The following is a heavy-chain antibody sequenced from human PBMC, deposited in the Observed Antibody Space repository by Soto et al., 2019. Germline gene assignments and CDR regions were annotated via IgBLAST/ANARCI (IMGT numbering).Heavy chain of an antibody. CDR1: GFTFRTHW. Sequence: EVQLVGSGGGLVQPGGSLRLSCVASGFTFRTHWMTWVRQAPGKGLEWVANIKQDGSEKYYVDSVRGRFAISRDNSKDSLYLPMNRPRGEDPAVYYCARDGRYCTSTTCRGDAFDIWGQGTMVTVSS. D-gene: IGHD2-2*01. CDR3: ARDGRYCTSTTCRGDAFDI. CDR2: IKQDGSEK. J-gene: IGHJ3*02. V-gene: IGHV3-7*04.